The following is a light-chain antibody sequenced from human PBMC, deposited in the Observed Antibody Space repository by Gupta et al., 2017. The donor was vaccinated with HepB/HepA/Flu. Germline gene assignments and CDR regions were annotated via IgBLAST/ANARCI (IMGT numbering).Light chain of an antibody. V-gene: IGLV2-14*03. Sequence: QSALTQPASVSGSPGQSVTISCTGTSSDIGAYDYVSWYQQPPGQAPQLMIYDVSNRPSAVSNRFSGSQAGNTASLTISGLQAEDEADYYFSPNLSSTTYGFGTGTKGPVL. CDR3: SPNLSSTTYG. CDR1: SSDIGAYDY. CDR2: DVS. J-gene: IGLJ1*01.